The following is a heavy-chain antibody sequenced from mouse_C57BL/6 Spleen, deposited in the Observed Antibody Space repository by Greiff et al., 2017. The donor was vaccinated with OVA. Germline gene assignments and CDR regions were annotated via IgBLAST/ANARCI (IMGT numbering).Heavy chain of an antibody. J-gene: IGHJ2*01. CDR2: IDPEDGET. D-gene: IGHD1-1*01. CDR3: ARDGSSSYFDY. CDR1: GFNIKDYY. V-gene: IGHV14-2*01. Sequence: VQLQQSGAELVKPGASVTLSCTASGFNIKDYYMHWVKQRTEQGLEWIGRIDPEDGETKYAPKFQGKATIHADTSSNTPYLQLSSLTSEDTAVDYCARDGSSSYFDYWGQGTTLTVSS.